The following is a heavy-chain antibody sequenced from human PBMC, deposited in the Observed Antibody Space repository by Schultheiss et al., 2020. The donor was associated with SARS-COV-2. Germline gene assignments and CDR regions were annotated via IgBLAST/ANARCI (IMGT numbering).Heavy chain of an antibody. CDR3: ARGAGVDV. J-gene: IGHJ6*02. CDR1: GFSFSTSW. D-gene: IGHD3-10*01. Sequence: GGSLRLSCGGSGFSFSTSWMTWVRQAPGKGLEWVSRINSDGSSTYYADSVKGRFTISRDNAKNSLYLQMNSLRAEDTAVYYCARGAGVDVWGQGTTVTVSS. V-gene: IGHV3-74*01. CDR2: INSDGSST.